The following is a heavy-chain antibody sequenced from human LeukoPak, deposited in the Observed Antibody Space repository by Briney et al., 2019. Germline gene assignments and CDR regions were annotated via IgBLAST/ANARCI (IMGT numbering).Heavy chain of an antibody. CDR1: GGSISSYY. CDR2: IYYSGST. CDR3: ARGFRGGYAYYFDY. V-gene: IGHV4-59*01. Sequence: SETLSLTCTVSGGSISSYYWSWIRQPPGEGLEWIGYIYYSGSTNYNPSLKSRVTISVDTSKNQFSLKLSSVTAADTAVYYCARGFRGGYAYYFDYWGQGTLVTVSS. J-gene: IGHJ4*02. D-gene: IGHD5-12*01.